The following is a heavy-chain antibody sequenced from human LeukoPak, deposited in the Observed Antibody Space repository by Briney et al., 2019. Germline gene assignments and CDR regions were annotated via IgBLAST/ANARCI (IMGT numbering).Heavy chain of an antibody. J-gene: IGHJ6*02. D-gene: IGHD3-22*01. CDR1: GFTFDDYA. Sequence: PGGSLRLSCAASGFTFDDYAMFWVRQAPGKGLEWGSGINWDSKNIGYAASVKGRFTISRDNAKNSLYLLMNSLRAEDTAFYYCAKGNRDSSGFYYYYGMDVWGQGTTVTVSS. CDR2: INWDSKNI. CDR3: AKGNRDSSGFYYYYGMDV. V-gene: IGHV3-9*01.